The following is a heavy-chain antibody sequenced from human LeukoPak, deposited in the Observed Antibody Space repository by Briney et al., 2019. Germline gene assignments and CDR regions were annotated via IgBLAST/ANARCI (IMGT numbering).Heavy chain of an antibody. J-gene: IGHJ4*02. Sequence: ASVKVSCKASGYTFTDYYMHWVRQAPGQGLEWMGWMNPVSGNAGSAQKFQGRVTLTRDTSISTAYMELSSLRSDDTAFYYCARAPMGAAALYWGQGTLVTVSS. D-gene: IGHD6-13*01. V-gene: IGHV1-2*02. CDR2: MNPVSGNA. CDR3: ARAPMGAAALY. CDR1: GYTFTDYY.